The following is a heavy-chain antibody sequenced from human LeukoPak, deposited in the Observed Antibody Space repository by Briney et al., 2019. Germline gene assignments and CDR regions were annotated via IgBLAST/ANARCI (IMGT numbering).Heavy chain of an antibody. CDR2: VNPNSGDT. D-gene: IGHD3-10*01. V-gene: IGHV1-2*02. CDR1: GYTFTGYY. Sequence: ASVKVSCKASGYTFTGYYLHWARQAPGQGLEWMGCVNPNSGDTNYAQKFQGSVTMTRDTSISTVYMELSRLRSDDTAIYYCARDMFRLWGDFDSWGQGTPVTVSS. J-gene: IGHJ4*02. CDR3: ARDMFRLWGDFDS.